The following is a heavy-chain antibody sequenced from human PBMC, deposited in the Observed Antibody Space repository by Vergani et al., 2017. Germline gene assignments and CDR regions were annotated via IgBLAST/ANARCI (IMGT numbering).Heavy chain of an antibody. CDR1: GYTFTDYF. J-gene: IGHJ4*02. CDR2: INPNSGGT. Sequence: QVQLVQSGAEVKKPGASVKVSCKASGYTFTDYFMHWVRQAPGQGPEWMGWINPNSGGTNYAQKFQGRVTMTRDTSISTAYMELSRLRSDDTAVYYCARSEPLMRGQYYYGSGSYYPFDYWGQGTLVTVSS. D-gene: IGHD3-10*01. CDR3: ARSEPLMRGQYYYGSGSYYPFDY. V-gene: IGHV1-2*02.